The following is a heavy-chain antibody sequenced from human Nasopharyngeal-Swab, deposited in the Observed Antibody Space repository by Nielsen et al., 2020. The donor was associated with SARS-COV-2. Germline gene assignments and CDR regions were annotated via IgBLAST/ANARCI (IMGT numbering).Heavy chain of an antibody. V-gene: IGHV1-69*13. CDR2: IIPIFGTA. CDR3: AASPAHSSSWYGGYYYYGMDV. Sequence: SVKVSCKASGGTFSSYAISWVRQAPGQGLEWMGGIIPIFGTANYAQKFQGGVTITADESTSTAYMELSSLRSEDTAVYYCAASPAHSSSWYGGYYYYGMDVWGQGTTVTVSS. D-gene: IGHD6-13*01. J-gene: IGHJ6*02. CDR1: GGTFSSYA.